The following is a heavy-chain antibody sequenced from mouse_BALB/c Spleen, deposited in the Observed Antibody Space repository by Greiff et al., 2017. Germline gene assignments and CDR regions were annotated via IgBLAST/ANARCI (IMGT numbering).Heavy chain of an antibody. CDR3: SGLIYCAMDY. Sequence: EVQLQQSGAELVRPGASVKLSCTASGFTFKDYYMHWVKQRPEQGLEWIGWIDPENGDTEYAPKFQGKATMTADTSSNTAYLQLSSLTSEDTAVYYCSGLIYCAMDYWGQGTSVTVSS. V-gene: IGHV14-4*02. CDR1: GFTFKDYY. CDR2: IDPENGDT. J-gene: IGHJ4*01.